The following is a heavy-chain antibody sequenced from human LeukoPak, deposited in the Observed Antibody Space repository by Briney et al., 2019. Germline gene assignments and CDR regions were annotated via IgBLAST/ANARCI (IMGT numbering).Heavy chain of an antibody. D-gene: IGHD2/OR15-2a*01. J-gene: IGHJ4*02. CDR3: ARHKEVGDYYYFDY. CDR1: GSTFTSYY. Sequence: ASVKVSCKASGSTFTSYYMHWVRQAPGQGLEWMGIINPSGGSTSYTQKFQGRVTMTRDTSTTTVTMELSSMRSQDTAVYYCARHKEVGDYYYFDYWGQGTLVAVSS. V-gene: IGHV1-46*01. CDR2: INPSGGST.